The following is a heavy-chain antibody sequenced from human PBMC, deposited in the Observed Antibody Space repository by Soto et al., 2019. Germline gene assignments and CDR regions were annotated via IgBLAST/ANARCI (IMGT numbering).Heavy chain of an antibody. V-gene: IGHV1-69*06. D-gene: IGHD5-12*01. CDR2: IIPIFGTA. CDR3: ARRRDGYNAHGMDV. J-gene: IGHJ6*02. Sequence: ASVKVSCKASGWTFSSYAISWARQAPGQGLEWMGGIIPIFGTANYAQKFQVRVTITADKSTSTAYMELSSLISEDTAVYYCARRRDGYNAHGMDVWGQGTAVTVSS. CDR1: GWTFSSYA.